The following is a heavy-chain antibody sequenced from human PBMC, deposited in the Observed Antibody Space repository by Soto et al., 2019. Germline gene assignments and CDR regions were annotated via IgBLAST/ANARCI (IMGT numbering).Heavy chain of an antibody. CDR1: GFTFSNYW. J-gene: IGHJ4*02. Sequence: EVQVMESGGGFVQPGGSLRLSCVASGFTFSNYWMSWVRQAPRKGLEWVANIKQDGNEKYYVDSVKGRFTISIDNARNALYLQMTGLRAEDTAVYYCASPSGYILQGVGFFDSWGQGALVTVSS. V-gene: IGHV3-7*03. D-gene: IGHD5-12*01. CDR2: IKQDGNEK. CDR3: ASPSGYILQGVGFFDS.